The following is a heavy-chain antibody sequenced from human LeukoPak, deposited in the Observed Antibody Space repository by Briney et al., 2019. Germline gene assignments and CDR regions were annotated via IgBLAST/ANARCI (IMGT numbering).Heavy chain of an antibody. Sequence: GGSLRLSCAASGFTFDDYGMSWVRQAPGKGLEWVSGINWNGGSTGYADSVKGRFTISRDNTKNSLYLQMNTLRAEDTALYYCAKGGAAVDNYWYFDLWGRGTLVTVTS. CDR3: AKGGAAVDNYWYFDL. D-gene: IGHD6-13*01. V-gene: IGHV3-20*04. CDR1: GFTFDDYG. CDR2: INWNGGST. J-gene: IGHJ2*01.